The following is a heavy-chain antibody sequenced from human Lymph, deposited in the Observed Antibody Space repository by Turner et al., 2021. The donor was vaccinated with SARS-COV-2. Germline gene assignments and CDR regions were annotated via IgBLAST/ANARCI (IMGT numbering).Heavy chain of an antibody. Sequence: EVQLVEAGGGLIQPGGYLRLSCAASGFTVSSNYMGWVRQAPGKGVEWVSVIYIGGTTYYADAVKGRFTISRDKSKNTLYLQMNSLRAEDTAVYYCARDLGPLAFDIWGQGTMVTVSS. CDR2: IYIGGTT. J-gene: IGHJ3*02. CDR3: ARDLGPLAFDI. V-gene: IGHV3-53*01. CDR1: GFTVSSNY.